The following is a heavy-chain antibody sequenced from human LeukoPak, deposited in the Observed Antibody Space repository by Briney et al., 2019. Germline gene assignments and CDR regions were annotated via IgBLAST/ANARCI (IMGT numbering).Heavy chain of an antibody. Sequence: PGGSLRLSCAASGFTFSSYWMSWVRQAPGKGLEWVANIKQDGSEKYYVDSVKGRFTISRDNAKNSLYLQMNSLRAEDTAVYYCARRCSGGSCYPRAEYFQHWGQGTLVTVSS. D-gene: IGHD2-15*01. V-gene: IGHV3-7*03. CDR2: IKQDGSEK. CDR3: ARRCSGGSCYPRAEYFQH. J-gene: IGHJ1*01. CDR1: GFTFSSYW.